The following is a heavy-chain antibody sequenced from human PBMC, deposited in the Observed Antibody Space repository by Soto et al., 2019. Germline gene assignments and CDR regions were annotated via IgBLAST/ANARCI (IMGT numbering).Heavy chain of an antibody. Sequence: ASVKVSCKASGGTFSSYAISWVRQAPGQGLEWMGGIIPIFGTANYAQKFQGRVTITADESTSTAYLELSSLRSEDTAVYYCAGTSYPYYYYGRDVWGQGATGTVS. CDR3: AGTSYPYYYYGRDV. CDR1: GGTFSSYA. V-gene: IGHV1-69*13. D-gene: IGHD1-26*01. CDR2: IIPIFGTA. J-gene: IGHJ6*02.